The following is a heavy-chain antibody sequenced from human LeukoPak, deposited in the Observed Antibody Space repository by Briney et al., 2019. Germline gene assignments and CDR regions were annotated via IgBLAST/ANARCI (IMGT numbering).Heavy chain of an antibody. D-gene: IGHD3-22*01. V-gene: IGHV1-69*13. Sequence: SVKVSCKASGGTLSSYAISWVRQAPGQGLEWMGGIIPIFGTANYAQKFQGRVTITADESTSTAYMELSSLRSEDTAVYYCARMSPTHYYDSSGYLDYWGQGTLVTVSS. J-gene: IGHJ4*02. CDR2: IIPIFGTA. CDR1: GGTLSSYA. CDR3: ARMSPTHYYDSSGYLDY.